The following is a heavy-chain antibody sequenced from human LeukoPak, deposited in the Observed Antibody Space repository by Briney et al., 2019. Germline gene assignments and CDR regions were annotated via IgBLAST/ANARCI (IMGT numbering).Heavy chain of an antibody. D-gene: IGHD4-23*01. CDR3: ATWENQYQQPADYGGNSRFDY. J-gene: IGHJ4*02. CDR2: FDPEDGET. V-gene: IGHV1-24*01. CDR1: GYTLTELS. Sequence: ASVKVSCKVSGYTLTELSMHWVRQAPGKGLEWMGGFDPEDGETIYAQKFQGRVTMTEDTSTDTAYMELSSLRSEDTAVYYCATWENQYQQPADYGGNSRFDYWGQGTLVTVSS.